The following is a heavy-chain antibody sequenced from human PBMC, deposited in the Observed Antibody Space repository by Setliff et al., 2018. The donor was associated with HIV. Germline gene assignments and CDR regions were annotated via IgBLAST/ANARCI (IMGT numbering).Heavy chain of an antibody. CDR1: GFTLSIYE. V-gene: IGHV3-15*01. J-gene: IGHJ4*02. CDR2: IKKKGDGGTT. CDR3: MDFAIAGAWDY. Sequence: GGSLRLSCAASGFTLSIYEMNWVRQGPGRGLEWVGHIKKKGDGGTTEYATPVKGRFTISRDDSENMLYLQMNDLKTEDTAVYYCMDFAIAGAWDYWGQGTLVTVSS. D-gene: IGHD6-13*01.